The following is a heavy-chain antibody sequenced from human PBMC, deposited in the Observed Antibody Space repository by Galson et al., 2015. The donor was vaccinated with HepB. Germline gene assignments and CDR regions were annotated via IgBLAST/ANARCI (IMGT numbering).Heavy chain of an antibody. V-gene: IGHV3-23*01. Sequence: SLRLSCAASGFTFSSYAMTWVRQAPGKGLEWVSAITVSGGNTYFADSVKGRFTISRDNSKNTLYLQMNSLRAEDTAVYYCAKLTSSWYEDYWGQGTLVTVSS. CDR3: AKLTSSWYEDY. CDR1: GFTFSSYA. CDR2: ITVSGGNT. J-gene: IGHJ4*02. D-gene: IGHD6-13*01.